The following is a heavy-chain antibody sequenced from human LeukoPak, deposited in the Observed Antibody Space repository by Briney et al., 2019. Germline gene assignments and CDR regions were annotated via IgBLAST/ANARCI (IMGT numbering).Heavy chain of an antibody. CDR2: IYYTGDT. Sequence: PSETLSLTCTVSGGSISSYYWSWIRQPPGKGLEWIGYIYYTGDTNHNPSLKSRVTISIDTSKNQLSLTLHSVTAADTAVYYCARHPFATPFDYWGQGILVTVSS. J-gene: IGHJ4*02. CDR3: ARHPFATPFDY. D-gene: IGHD2-15*01. CDR1: GGSISSYY. V-gene: IGHV4-59*08.